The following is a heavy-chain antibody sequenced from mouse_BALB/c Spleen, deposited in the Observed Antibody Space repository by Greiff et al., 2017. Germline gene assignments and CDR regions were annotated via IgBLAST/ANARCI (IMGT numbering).Heavy chain of an antibody. Sequence: DVKLVESGGDLVKPGGSLKLSCAASGFTFSIYGMSWVRQTPDKRLEWVATISSGGSYTYYPDSVKGRFTISRDNAKNTLYLQMSSLKSEDTAMYYCARHPDYWGQGTSVTVSS. CDR2: ISSGGSYT. CDR3: ARHPDY. CDR1: GFTFSIYG. V-gene: IGHV5-6*02. J-gene: IGHJ4*01.